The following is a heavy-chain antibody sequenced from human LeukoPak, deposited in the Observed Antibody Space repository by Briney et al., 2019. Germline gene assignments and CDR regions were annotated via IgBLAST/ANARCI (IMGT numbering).Heavy chain of an antibody. J-gene: IGHJ4*02. CDR2: IHHDGRI. CDR1: GGSIDSTNW. CDR3: ARSHDHLWGNYPDY. Sequence: SETLTLTCDVSGGSIDSTNWWNWVRQPPGKGLEWIGEIHHDGRINYNPSLKSRVTLSVDKSKNQFSLRLNSVTAADTAMYYCARSHDHLWGNYPDYWGQGTLVTVSS. V-gene: IGHV4/OR15-8*01. D-gene: IGHD3-16*02.